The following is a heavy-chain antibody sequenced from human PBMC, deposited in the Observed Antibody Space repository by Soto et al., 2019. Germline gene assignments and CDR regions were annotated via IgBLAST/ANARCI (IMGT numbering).Heavy chain of an antibody. CDR2: ISGSGGST. CDR1: GFTFSSYA. J-gene: IGHJ4*02. Sequence: GGSLRLSCAASGFTFSSYAMSWVRQAPGKGLEWVSAISGSGGSTYYADSVKGRFTISRDNSKNTLYLQMNSLRAEDTAVYYCAQVGSQTGTTFGGQGTLVTVSS. V-gene: IGHV3-23*01. D-gene: IGHD1-1*01. CDR3: AQVGSQTGTTF.